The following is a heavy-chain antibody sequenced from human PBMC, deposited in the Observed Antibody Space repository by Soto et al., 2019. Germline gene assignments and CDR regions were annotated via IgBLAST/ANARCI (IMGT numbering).Heavy chain of an antibody. Sequence: ASVKVSCKASGYTFTSYGISWVRQAPGQGLEWMGWISAYNGNTNYAQKLQGRVTMTTDTSTSTAYMELRSLRSDDTAVYYCARGRRRARTNSNDAFDIWGQGTMVTVSS. CDR3: ARGRRRARTNSNDAFDI. V-gene: IGHV1-18*01. D-gene: IGHD7-27*01. J-gene: IGHJ3*02. CDR2: ISAYNGNT. CDR1: GYTFTSYG.